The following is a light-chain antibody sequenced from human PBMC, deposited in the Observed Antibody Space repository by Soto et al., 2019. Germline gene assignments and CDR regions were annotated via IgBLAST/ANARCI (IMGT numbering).Light chain of an antibody. CDR1: QSVSSN. Sequence: EIVLTQSPCTLSLSPGAMATLSCRASQSVSSNLAWYQQKPGQAPRLLIYGASTRATGIPDRFSGSGSGTDFTLTISRLEPEDFAVYYCQQYGSSGTFGQGTKVDI. V-gene: IGKV3-20*01. CDR2: GAS. CDR3: QQYGSSGT. J-gene: IGKJ1*01.